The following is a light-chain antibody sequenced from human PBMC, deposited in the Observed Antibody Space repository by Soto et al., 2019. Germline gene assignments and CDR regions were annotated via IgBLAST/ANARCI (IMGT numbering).Light chain of an antibody. CDR3: QQSHNWYT. CDR2: GAS. CDR1: QSVDKP. V-gene: IGKV3-15*01. J-gene: IGKJ2*01. Sequence: EVVLTQSPGSLSLSPGERATLFFSASQSVDKPLHFYQQTPGQAPRLLIYGASTRATGIPARFSGSGSGTEFTLTINSLQSEDFAVYYCQQSHNWYTFGQGTKVDIK.